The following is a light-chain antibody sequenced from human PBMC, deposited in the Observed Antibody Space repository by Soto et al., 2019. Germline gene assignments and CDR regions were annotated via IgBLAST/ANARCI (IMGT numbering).Light chain of an antibody. CDR2: EVS. J-gene: IGLJ2*01. CDR3: SSYTSSSTLLI. CDR1: SSDVGGYNF. V-gene: IGLV2-14*01. Sequence: QSALTQPASVSGSPGQSITISCTGTSSDVGGYNFVSWYQQHPGKAPKLIIYEVSNRPSGVSDRFSASKSGNTASLTISGLQADDEADYYCSSYTSSSTLLIFGGGTKVTVL.